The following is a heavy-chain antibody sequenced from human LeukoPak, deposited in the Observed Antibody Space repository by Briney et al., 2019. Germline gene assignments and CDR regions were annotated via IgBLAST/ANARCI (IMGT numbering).Heavy chain of an antibody. CDR1: GFTFSSYA. CDR2: ISGSGGST. J-gene: IGHJ4*02. D-gene: IGHD3-10*01. CDR3: SYYYGSGSYPPFDY. Sequence: PGGSLRLSCAASGFTFSSYAMSWVRQAPGKGLEWVSAISGSGGSTYYADSVKGRFTISRDNSKNTLYLQMNSLRAEDTAVYYCSYYYGSGSYPPFDYWGQGTLVTVSS. V-gene: IGHV3-23*01.